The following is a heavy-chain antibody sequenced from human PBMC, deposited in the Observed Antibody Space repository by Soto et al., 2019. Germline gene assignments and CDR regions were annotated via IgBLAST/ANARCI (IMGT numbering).Heavy chain of an antibody. CDR3: ARDRHYASGGANWFDP. D-gene: IGHD3-10*01. J-gene: IGHJ5*02. V-gene: IGHV1-18*01. Sequence: QVQLVQSGTEVKKPGASVKVSCKASGYSFTSYGISWVRQAPGQGLEWMGWISVYNSNTKYAQKLQGRVTMTRDTXTXRAYMELRSLRSDDTAVYYCARDRHYASGGANWFDPWGQGTLVTVSS. CDR1: GYSFTSYG. CDR2: ISVYNSNT.